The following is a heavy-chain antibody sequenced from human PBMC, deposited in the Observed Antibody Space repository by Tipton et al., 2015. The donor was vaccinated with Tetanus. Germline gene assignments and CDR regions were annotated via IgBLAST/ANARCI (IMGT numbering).Heavy chain of an antibody. Sequence: TLSLTCTVSGASLRGGDYHWSWIRQPPGKGLEWLAYISSSARTNSNYSLKSRITMTQDTSKNQFSLRLTSVTAADTAVYYCVTNWGSVNYGLDVWGQGTTVTVSS. V-gene: IGHV4-61*08. J-gene: IGHJ6*02. CDR1: GASLRGGDYH. D-gene: IGHD7-27*01. CDR2: ISSSART. CDR3: VTNWGSVNYGLDV.